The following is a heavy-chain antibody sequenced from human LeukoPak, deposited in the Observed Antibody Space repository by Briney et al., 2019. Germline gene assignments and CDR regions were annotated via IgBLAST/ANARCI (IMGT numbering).Heavy chain of an antibody. D-gene: IGHD3-10*01. V-gene: IGHV4-39*01. CDR1: GGSISSSTYY. Sequence: SETLSLTCTVSGGSISSSTYYWGWIRQTPEKGLEWIASMFYSGNTYYNPSLKSRVSISVDASENQFSLKLTSVTAADTAVYYCARRPTVYYGSGSYSYSFDYWGQGTLVTVSS. J-gene: IGHJ4*02. CDR3: ARRPTVYYGSGSYSYSFDY. CDR2: MFYSGNT.